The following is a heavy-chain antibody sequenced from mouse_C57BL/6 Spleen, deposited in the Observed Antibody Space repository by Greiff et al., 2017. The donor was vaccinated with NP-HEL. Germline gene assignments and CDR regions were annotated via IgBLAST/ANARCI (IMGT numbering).Heavy chain of an antibody. V-gene: IGHV1-69*01. D-gene: IGHD2-3*01. CDR2: IDPSDSYT. Sequence: QVQLQQPGAELVMPGASVKLSCKASGYTFTSYWMHWVKQRPGQGLEWIGEIDPSDSYTNYNQKFKGKSTLTVDKSSSTAYMQLSSLTSEDSAVYYCARSFYDFYYFDYWGQGTTLTVSS. CDR3: ARSFYDFYYFDY. J-gene: IGHJ2*01. CDR1: GYTFTSYW.